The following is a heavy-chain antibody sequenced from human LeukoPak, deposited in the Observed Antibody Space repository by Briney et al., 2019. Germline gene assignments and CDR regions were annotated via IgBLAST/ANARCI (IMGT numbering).Heavy chain of an antibody. Sequence: SETLSLTCTVSGGSISSGSYYWSWIRQPAGKGLEWIGRIYTSGSTNYNPSLKSRVTISVDTSKNQFSLKLSSVTAADTAVYYCARDRVVVHPGSTFDLWGRGTLVTVSS. CDR2: IYTSGST. V-gene: IGHV4-61*02. D-gene: IGHD2-15*01. CDR3: ARDRVVVHPGSTFDL. CDR1: GGSISSGSYY. J-gene: IGHJ2*01.